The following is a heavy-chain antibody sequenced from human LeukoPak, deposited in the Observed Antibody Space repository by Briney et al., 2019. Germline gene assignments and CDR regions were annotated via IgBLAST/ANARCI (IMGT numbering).Heavy chain of an antibody. V-gene: IGHV3-30*18. Sequence: GGSLRLSCAASGFTFGSYGMHWVRQAPGKGLEWVAVISYDGSNKYYADSVKGRFTISRDNSKNTLYLQMNSLRAEDTAVYYCAKDFWTYCGGDCYLPDYWGQGTLVTVSS. CDR3: AKDFWTYCGGDCYLPDY. D-gene: IGHD2-21*02. J-gene: IGHJ4*02. CDR1: GFTFGSYG. CDR2: ISYDGSNK.